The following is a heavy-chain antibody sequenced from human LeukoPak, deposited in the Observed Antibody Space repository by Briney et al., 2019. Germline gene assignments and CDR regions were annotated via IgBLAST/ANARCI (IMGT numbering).Heavy chain of an antibody. CDR3: ARSPSGYRFDS. J-gene: IGHJ4*02. CDR1: GGSFSGYY. CDR2: INHSGST. Sequence: SETLSLTCAVYGGSFSGYYWSWIRQPPGKGLEWIGEINHSGSTNYHPSLKSRVTISSDTSKTQFTLKLTSVTAADTAVYYCARSPSGYRFDSWGQGTLVTVSS. V-gene: IGHV4-34*01. D-gene: IGHD3-22*01.